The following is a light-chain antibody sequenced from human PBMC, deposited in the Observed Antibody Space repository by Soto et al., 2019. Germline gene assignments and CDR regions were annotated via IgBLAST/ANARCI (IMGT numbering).Light chain of an antibody. CDR3: QTLGTAIVV. Sequence: QLVLTQSPSASASLGASVKHTCTLSSGHSSYAIAWHQQQPEKGPRYLMKVNSDGSHSKGDGIPDRFSGSSSGAERYITISSLQSEDEADYYCQTLGTAIVVFGGGTKLTVL. CDR2: VNSDGSH. V-gene: IGLV4-69*01. J-gene: IGLJ2*01. CDR1: SGHSSYA.